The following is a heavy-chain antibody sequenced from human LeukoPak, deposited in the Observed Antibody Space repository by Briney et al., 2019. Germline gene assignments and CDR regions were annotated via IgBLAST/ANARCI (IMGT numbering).Heavy chain of an antibody. CDR3: AKETRRFSSGWYSGDY. Sequence: PGGSLRLSCAASGFTFSDYYMSWIRQAPGKGLEWVSYISSSGSTTYYADSVKGRFTISRDNSKNTLYLQMNSLRAEDTAVYYCAKETRRFSSGWYSGDYWGQGTLVTVSS. V-gene: IGHV3-11*01. J-gene: IGHJ4*02. CDR2: ISSSGSTT. D-gene: IGHD6-19*01. CDR1: GFTFSDYY.